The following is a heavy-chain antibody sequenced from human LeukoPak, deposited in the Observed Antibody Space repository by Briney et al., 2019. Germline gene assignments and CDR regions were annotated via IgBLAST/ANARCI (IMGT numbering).Heavy chain of an antibody. CDR3: ARLSYDYVWGSYRPFDY. D-gene: IGHD3-16*02. J-gene: IGHJ4*02. CDR1: GGSFSGYY. CDR2: INHSGST. Sequence: SETLSLTCAVYGGSFSGYYWSWIRQPPGKGLEWIGEINHSGSTNYNPSLKSRVTISVDTSKNQFSLKLSSVTAADTAVYYCARLSYDYVWGSYRPFDYWGQGTLVTVSS. V-gene: IGHV4-34*01.